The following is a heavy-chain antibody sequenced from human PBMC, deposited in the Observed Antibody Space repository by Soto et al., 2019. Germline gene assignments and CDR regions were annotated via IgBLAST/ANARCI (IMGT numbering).Heavy chain of an antibody. Sequence: GGSLRLSCAASGFTFSSYWMSWVRQAPGKGLEWVANIKQDGSEKYYVESVKGRFTSSRDKAKNSLYLQMNSLSAEDTAVYYCAREEDTAMVIRSYYFDYWGQGTLVTVSS. CDR3: AREEDTAMVIRSYYFDY. CDR1: GFTFSSYW. J-gene: IGHJ4*02. D-gene: IGHD5-18*01. V-gene: IGHV3-7*05. CDR2: IKQDGSEK.